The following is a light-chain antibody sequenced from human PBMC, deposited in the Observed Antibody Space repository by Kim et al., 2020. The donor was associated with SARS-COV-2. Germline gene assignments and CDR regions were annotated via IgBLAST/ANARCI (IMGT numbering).Light chain of an antibody. V-gene: IGKV1-5*01. CDR2: DAS. J-gene: IGKJ2*02. Sequence: DIQMTQSPSTLSASVGDRVTITCRASQTIGSLLAWYQLKPGKAPKLLIYDASSLAGGVPSRFSGSVSGTEVTLTISSLQPDDFATYYCQHYRGTFGQGTKLEI. CDR3: QHYRGT. CDR1: QTIGSL.